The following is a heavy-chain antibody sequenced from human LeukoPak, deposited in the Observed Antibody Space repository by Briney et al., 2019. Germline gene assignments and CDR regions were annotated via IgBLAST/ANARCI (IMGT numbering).Heavy chain of an antibody. CDR2: IRSSSSYI. CDR1: GFTFSSYS. Sequence: GGSLRLSCAASGFTFSSYSMNWVRQAPGKGLEWVSSIRSSSSYIYYADSVKGRFTISRDNAKNSLYLQMNSLRAEDTAVYYCAGRLYDSSGFRLPFDYWGQGTLVTVSS. J-gene: IGHJ4*01. D-gene: IGHD3-22*01. V-gene: IGHV3-21*01. CDR3: AGRLYDSSGFRLPFDY.